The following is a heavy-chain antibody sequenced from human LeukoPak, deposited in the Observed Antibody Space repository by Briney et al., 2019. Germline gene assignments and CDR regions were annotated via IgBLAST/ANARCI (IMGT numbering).Heavy chain of an antibody. CDR2: INHSGYT. Sequence: SSETLSLTCAVYGGSFSGYYWSWIRQPPGKGLEWIGEINHSGYTNYNPSLKSRVTISVDTSKNQFSLKLSSVTAADTAEYYCARRVRFGDGWVFDYWGQGTLVTVSS. J-gene: IGHJ4*02. D-gene: IGHD5-24*01. CDR1: GGSFSGYY. CDR3: ARRVRFGDGWVFDY. V-gene: IGHV4-34*01.